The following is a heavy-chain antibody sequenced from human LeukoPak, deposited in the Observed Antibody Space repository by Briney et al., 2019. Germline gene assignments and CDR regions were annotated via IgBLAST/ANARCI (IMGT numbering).Heavy chain of an antibody. D-gene: IGHD6-19*01. CDR3: ARSPKFQWLQLTTFDY. J-gene: IGHJ4*02. CDR1: GGSISSGSYY. CDR2: IYTSGST. V-gene: IGHV4-61*02. Sequence: SETLSLTCTVSGGSISSGSYYWSWIRQPAGKGLEWIGRIYTSGSTNYNPSLKSRVTISVDTSKNQFSLKLSSVTAADTAVYYCARSPKFQWLQLTTFDYWGQGTLVTVSS.